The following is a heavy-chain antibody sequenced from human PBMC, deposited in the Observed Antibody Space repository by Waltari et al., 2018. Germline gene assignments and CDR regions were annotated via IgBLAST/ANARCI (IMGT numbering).Heavy chain of an antibody. CDR3: ASPGPEKNDAFDI. J-gene: IGHJ3*02. CDR1: GGSISGRSYY. Sequence: QLQLQESGPGMVKPSGTLSLTCTVPGGSISGRSYYWAWIRQPPGKGLEWIGGIYYSGSTYYNPSLKSRVTISVDTSKNQFSLKLSSVTAADTAVYYCASPGPEKNDAFDIWGQGTMVTVSS. CDR2: IYYSGST. V-gene: IGHV4-39*01.